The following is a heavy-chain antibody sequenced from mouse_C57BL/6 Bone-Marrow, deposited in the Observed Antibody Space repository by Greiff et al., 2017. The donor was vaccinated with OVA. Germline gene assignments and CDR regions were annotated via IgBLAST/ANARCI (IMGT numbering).Heavy chain of an antibody. Sequence: VQLQQPGTELVKPGASVKLSCKASGYTFTSYWMHWVKQRPGQGLEWIGNINLGNGGTNYNEKFKCKATLTSDKSSSTAYMQLSSLTSEDSAVYYCATYYYCGMGYWGQGTSVTVSS. J-gene: IGHJ4*01. V-gene: IGHV1-53*01. CDR2: INLGNGGT. D-gene: IGHD2-10*01. CDR1: GYTFTSYW. CDR3: ATYYYCGMGY.